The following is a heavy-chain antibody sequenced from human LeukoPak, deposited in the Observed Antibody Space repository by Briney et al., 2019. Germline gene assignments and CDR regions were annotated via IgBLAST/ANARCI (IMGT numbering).Heavy chain of an antibody. CDR2: IRYDGSNK. CDR3: AKDRVAVAGGGDY. D-gene: IGHD6-19*01. CDR1: GFTFSSYG. V-gene: IGHV3-30*02. Sequence: GGSLRLSCAASGFTFSSYGMHWVRQAPGKGLEWVAFIRYDGSNKYYADSVKGRFTISRDNSKNTLYLQMNSLRAEDTAVYYCAKDRVAVAGGGDYWGQGTLVTVSS. J-gene: IGHJ4*02.